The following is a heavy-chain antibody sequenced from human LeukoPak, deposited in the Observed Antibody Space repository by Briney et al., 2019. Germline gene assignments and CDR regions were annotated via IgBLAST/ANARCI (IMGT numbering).Heavy chain of an antibody. V-gene: IGHV3-15*01. CDR3: TTDRADY. CDR2: IKSKPDGGTT. Sequence: PGGSLRLSCAASGFTFSNTWMSWVRQAPGKGLEWVGRIKSKPDGGTTDYAAPVNGRFSISRDDSKNTLYLQMNSLKTEDTAVYYCTTDRADYWGQGTLVTVSS. J-gene: IGHJ4*02. CDR1: GFTFSNTW.